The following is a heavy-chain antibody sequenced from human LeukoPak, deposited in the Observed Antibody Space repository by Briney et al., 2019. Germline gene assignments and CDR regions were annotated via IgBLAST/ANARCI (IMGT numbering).Heavy chain of an antibody. D-gene: IGHD4-17*01. V-gene: IGHV1-46*01. J-gene: IGHJ4*02. CDR2: INPSGGST. CDR1: GYTFTSYY. CDR3: ATNERYGDTRLYHFDY. Sequence: ASVKVSCKASGYTFTSYYMHWVRQAPGQGLEWMGIINPSGGSTSYAQKFQGRVTMTRDMSTSTVYMELSSLRSEDTAVFYCATNERYGDTRLYHFDYWGQGTLVTVSS.